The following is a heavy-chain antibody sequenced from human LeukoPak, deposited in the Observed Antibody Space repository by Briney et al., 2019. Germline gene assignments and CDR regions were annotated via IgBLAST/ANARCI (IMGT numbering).Heavy chain of an antibody. CDR2: ISDSGDRT. V-gene: IGHV3-23*01. D-gene: IGHD4-17*01. Sequence: GGSLRLSCAASGFTFSNYDMSWVRQAPGKGLEWVSAISDSGDRTYYADSVKGRFTISRDNSKNMLYLQMNSLRAEDTAIYYCAKFRDYVGWGQGTLVTVSS. J-gene: IGHJ4*02. CDR3: AKFRDYVG. CDR1: GFTFSNYD.